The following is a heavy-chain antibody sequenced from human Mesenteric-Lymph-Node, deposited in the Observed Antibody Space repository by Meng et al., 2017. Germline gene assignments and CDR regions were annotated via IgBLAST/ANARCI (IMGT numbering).Heavy chain of an antibody. D-gene: IGHD5-18*01. Sequence: QVQLQESGPGLVKPSQTLSLTCTFSGDSISSGEYFWSWIRQPPGKGLEWIGYMDYRGSTFYNPSLKSRVTISVDTSNNQFSLKLSSVTAADTAVYYCARVGWRQWSFDLWGRGTLVTVSS. CDR1: GDSISSGEYF. V-gene: IGHV4-30-4*01. CDR3: ARVGWRQWSFDL. CDR2: MDYRGST. J-gene: IGHJ2*01.